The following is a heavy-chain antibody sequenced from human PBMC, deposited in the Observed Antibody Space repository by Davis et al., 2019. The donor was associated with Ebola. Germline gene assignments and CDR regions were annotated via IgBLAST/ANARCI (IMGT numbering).Heavy chain of an antibody. CDR3: ARGDIVVVGVFDP. CDR2: INHSGST. Sequence: SETLSLTCAVYGGSFSGYYWSWIRQPPGKGLEWIGEINHSGSTNYNPSLKSRVTISVETSKNQFSLKLSSVTAADTAVYYCARGDIVVVGVFDPWGQGTLVTVSS. J-gene: IGHJ5*02. CDR1: GGSFSGYY. V-gene: IGHV4-34*01. D-gene: IGHD2-2*01.